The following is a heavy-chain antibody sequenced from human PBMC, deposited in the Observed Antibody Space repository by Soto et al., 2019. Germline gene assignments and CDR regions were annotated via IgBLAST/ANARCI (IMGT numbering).Heavy chain of an antibody. Sequence: SETLSLTCTVSGGSISSYYWSWIRQPPGKGLEWIGYIYYSGSTNYNPSLKSRVTISVDTSKNPFSLKLSSVTAADTAVYYCARGLQLVDGYNWFDPWGQGTLVTVSS. CDR1: GGSISSYY. CDR3: ARGLQLVDGYNWFDP. D-gene: IGHD6-6*01. CDR2: IYYSGST. V-gene: IGHV4-59*01. J-gene: IGHJ5*02.